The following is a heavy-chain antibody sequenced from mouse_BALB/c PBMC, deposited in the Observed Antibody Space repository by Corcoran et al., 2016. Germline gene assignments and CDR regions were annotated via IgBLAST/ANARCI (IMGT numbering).Heavy chain of an antibody. V-gene: IGHV9-3-1*01. CDR1: GYTFTNYG. J-gene: IGHJ4*01. CDR3: AREPRAMDY. Sequence: QIQLVQTGPELKKPGETVKISCTASGYTFTNYGMNWVKQAPGKGLKWMGWINTYTGEPTYADDFKGRFAFSLETSASTAYLQINNLKNEDTATYFCAREPRAMDYWGQGTSVTVSS. CDR2: INTYTGEP.